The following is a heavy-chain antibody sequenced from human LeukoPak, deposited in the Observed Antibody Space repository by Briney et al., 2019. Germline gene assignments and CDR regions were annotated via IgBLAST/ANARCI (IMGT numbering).Heavy chain of an antibody. CDR2: ISAYNGNT. J-gene: IGHJ5*02. CDR3: ARSGAVAGATPPFWFDP. V-gene: IGHV1-18*01. D-gene: IGHD6-19*01. CDR1: GYTFTSHG. Sequence: ASVKVSCKASGYTFTSHGISWVRQAPGQGLEWMGWISAYNGNTNYAQKLQGRVTMTTDTSTSTAYMELRSLRSDDTAVYYCARSGAVAGATPPFWFDPWGQGTLVTVSS.